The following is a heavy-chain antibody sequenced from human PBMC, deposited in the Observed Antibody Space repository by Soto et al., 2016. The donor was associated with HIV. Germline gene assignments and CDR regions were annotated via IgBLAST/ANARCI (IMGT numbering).Heavy chain of an antibody. D-gene: IGHD3-16*01. CDR1: GFTFDDYG. V-gene: IGHV3-20*04. CDR3: VRWVMFGRAIEGFDY. Sequence: EVQLVESGGGVVRPGGSLRLSCAASGFTFDDYGMSWVRQGPGKGLEWVSGINWNGGSAGYADSVKGRFTISRDNAKTSLYLQMTSLRGEDTALYYCVRWVMFGRAIEGFDYWGQGTLVTVSS. CDR2: INWNGGSA. J-gene: IGHJ4*02.